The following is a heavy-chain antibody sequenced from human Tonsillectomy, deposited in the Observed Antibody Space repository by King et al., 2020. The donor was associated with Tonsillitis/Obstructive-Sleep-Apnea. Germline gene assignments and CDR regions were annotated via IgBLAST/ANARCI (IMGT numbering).Heavy chain of an antibody. D-gene: IGHD3-22*01. CDR1: GFTFSRYA. CDR3: AREGIYDTSGYADAFDI. Sequence: QLVQSGGGVVQPGRSLRLSCAASGFTFSRYAIHWVRQGPGKGLEWVAVISYDGSNKYYADSVEGRFTISRDNSKNTLYLQMNSLGAEDTAMYYCAREGIYDTSGYADAFDIWGRGTMVTVSS. CDR2: ISYDGSNK. V-gene: IGHV3-30*04. J-gene: IGHJ3*02.